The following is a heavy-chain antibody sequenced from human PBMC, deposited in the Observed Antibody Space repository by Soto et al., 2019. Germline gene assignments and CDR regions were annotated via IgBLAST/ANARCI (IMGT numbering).Heavy chain of an antibody. CDR1: GFTFSSYS. V-gene: IGHV3-48*01. CDR2: ISSSSSTI. J-gene: IGHJ6*03. CDR3: ARIPPYYYYYMDV. Sequence: EVQLVESGGGLVQPGGSLRLSCAASGFTFSSYSMNWVRQAPGKGLEWVSYISSSSSTIYYADSVKGRFTISRDNAKNSLYLQMNSLRAEDTAVYYCARIPPYYYYYMDVWGKGTTVTVSS.